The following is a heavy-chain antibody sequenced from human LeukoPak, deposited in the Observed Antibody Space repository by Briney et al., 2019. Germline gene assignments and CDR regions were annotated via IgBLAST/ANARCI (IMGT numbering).Heavy chain of an antibody. CDR3: ARSTLWFGADY. V-gene: IGHV3-53*01. CDR2: IYSGGST. D-gene: IGHD3-10*01. CDR1: GFTVSSNY. J-gene: IGHJ4*02. Sequence: GGSLRLSCAASGFTVSSNYMSWVRQTPGKGLEWVSVIYSGGSTYYADSVKGRFTISRDNSKNTLYLQMNSLRAEDTAVYYCARSTLWFGADYWGQGTLVTVSS.